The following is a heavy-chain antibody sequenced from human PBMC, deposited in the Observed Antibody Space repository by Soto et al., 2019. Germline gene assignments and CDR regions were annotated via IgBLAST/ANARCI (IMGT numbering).Heavy chain of an antibody. CDR2: IWYDGSNK. V-gene: IGHV3-33*01. J-gene: IGHJ4*02. CDR1: GFTFSSYG. CDR3: ARESTSSSGWYDY. Sequence: GGSLRLSCAASGFTFSSYGMHWVRQAPGKGLEWVAVIWYDGSNKYYADSVKGRFTISRDNSKNTLYLQMNSLRAEDTAVYYCARESTSSSGWYDYWGQGTLVTVSS. D-gene: IGHD6-19*01.